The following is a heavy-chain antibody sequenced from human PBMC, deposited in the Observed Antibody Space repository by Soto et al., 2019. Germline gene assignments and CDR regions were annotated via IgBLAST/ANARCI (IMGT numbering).Heavy chain of an antibody. CDR3: ARVTRTGYCSSTSCYQGLFDP. CDR2: IYYSGST. Sequence: TLSLSCPVSGVSISSGGYYWSWIRQHPGKGLEWIGYIYYSGSTYYNPSLKSRVTISVDRSKNQFSLKLSSVTAADTAVYYCARVTRTGYCSSTSCYQGLFDPWGQGTLVTVSS. J-gene: IGHJ5*02. CDR1: GVSISSGGYY. D-gene: IGHD2-2*01. V-gene: IGHV4-31*03.